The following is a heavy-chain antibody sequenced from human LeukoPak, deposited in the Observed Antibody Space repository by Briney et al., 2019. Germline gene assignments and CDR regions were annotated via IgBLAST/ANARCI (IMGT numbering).Heavy chain of an antibody. CDR3: ARDPSTGVVPDCKFSSDYYFDS. V-gene: IGHV1-3*01. Sequence: ASVKVSCKASGYTFSNYAIHWVRQAPGQRLEWMGWINAGNGNTKNSQKFQGRVTITRDTSASTAYMELSSLRSEDTAVYYCARDPSTGVVPDCKFSSDYYFDSWGRGTLVTVSS. CDR2: INAGNGNT. CDR1: GYTFSNYA. J-gene: IGHJ4*02. D-gene: IGHD2-2*01.